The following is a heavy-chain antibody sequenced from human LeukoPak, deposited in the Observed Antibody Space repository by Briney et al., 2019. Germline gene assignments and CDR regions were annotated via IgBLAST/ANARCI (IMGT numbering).Heavy chain of an antibody. V-gene: IGHV3-30*18. CDR2: ISYDGSNK. J-gene: IGHJ4*02. D-gene: IGHD5-18*01. CDR3: AKDRGHSYGYFDY. CDR1: GFTFSSYG. Sequence: GGSLRLSCAASGFTFSSYGMHWVRQAPGKGLEWVAVISYDGSNKYYADSVKGRFTISRDNSKNTLYLQMNSLRAEDTAVYYCAKDRGHSYGYFDYWGQGTLVTVSS.